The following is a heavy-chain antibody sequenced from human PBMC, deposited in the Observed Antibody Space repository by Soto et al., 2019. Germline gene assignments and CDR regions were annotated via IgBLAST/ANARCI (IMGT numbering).Heavy chain of an antibody. Sequence: ASVKVSCKASGYTFTNYAMHWVRQAPGQRLEWMGWINTDNGDTNYSQKLQGRVTMTTDTSTSTAYMELRSLRSDDTAVYYCARGYYYGSGRPTPGGMDVWGQGTTVTVSS. V-gene: IGHV1-3*04. D-gene: IGHD3-10*01. CDR2: INTDNGDT. CDR3: ARGYYYGSGRPTPGGMDV. CDR1: GYTFTNYA. J-gene: IGHJ6*02.